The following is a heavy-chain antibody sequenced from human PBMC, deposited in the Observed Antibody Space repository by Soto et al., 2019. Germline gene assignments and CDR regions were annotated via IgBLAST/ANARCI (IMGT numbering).Heavy chain of an antibody. V-gene: IGHV2-5*02. CDR1: GISLTTSGVG. CDR3: AHRTTTGTRWFNS. D-gene: IGHD4-17*01. CDR2: IYWDDRT. J-gene: IGHJ5*01. Sequence: ITSKDSGPTLLKPPQTLTLTCTVSGISLTTSGVGVSWIRQPPGKALEWLALIYWDDRTRYRPPLKSRLTLTKDTSKNQVVRTMTDMDPADTATYCWAHRTTTGTRWFNSWGPGPLVTVSS.